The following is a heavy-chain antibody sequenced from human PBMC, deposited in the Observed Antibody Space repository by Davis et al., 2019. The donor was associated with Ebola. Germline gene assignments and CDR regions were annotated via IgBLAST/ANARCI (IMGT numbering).Heavy chain of an antibody. CDR3: ARHERDRNYQLLSNYYYYYYMDV. Sequence: KVSCKGSGYSFTSYWISWVRQMPGKGLEWMGRIDPSDSYTNYSPSFQGHVTISADKSISTAYLQWSSLKASDTAMYYCARHERDRNYQLLSNYYYYYYMDVWGKGTTVTVSS. J-gene: IGHJ6*03. V-gene: IGHV5-10-1*01. CDR1: GYSFTSYW. CDR2: IDPSDSYT. D-gene: IGHD2-2*01.